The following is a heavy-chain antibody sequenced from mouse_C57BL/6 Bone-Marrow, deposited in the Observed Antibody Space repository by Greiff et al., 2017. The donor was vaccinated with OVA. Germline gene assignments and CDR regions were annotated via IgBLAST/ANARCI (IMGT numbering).Heavy chain of an antibody. CDR3: ARRGGWYFDV. J-gene: IGHJ1*03. Sequence: VQLQQSGPELVKPGASVKISCKASGYAFSSSWMNWVKQRPGKGLEWIGRIYPGDGDTNYNGKFKGKATLTADKSSSTAYMQLSSLTSEDSAVYFCARRGGWYFDVWGTGTTVTVSS. CDR2: IYPGDGDT. V-gene: IGHV1-82*01. CDR1: GYAFSSSW.